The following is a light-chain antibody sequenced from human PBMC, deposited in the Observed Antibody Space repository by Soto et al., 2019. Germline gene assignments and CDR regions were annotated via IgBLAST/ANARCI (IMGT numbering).Light chain of an antibody. J-gene: IGKJ2*01. CDR1: QSISSW. Sequence: DIQMTQSPSTLSASVGDRVTITCRASQSISSWLAWYQQKPGKPPKLLIYDASSLESGVPSRFSGSGSGTEFTPTISSLQPDDFATYYCQQYNSYSYTFGQGTKLEIK. CDR3: QQYNSYSYT. V-gene: IGKV1-5*01. CDR2: DAS.